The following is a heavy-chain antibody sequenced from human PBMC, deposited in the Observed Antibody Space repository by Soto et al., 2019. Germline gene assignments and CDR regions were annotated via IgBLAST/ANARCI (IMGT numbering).Heavy chain of an antibody. D-gene: IGHD2-15*01. Sequence: EVQLLESGGGLVQPGGSLRLSCAASGFTFSSYAMSWVRQAPGKGLEWVSAISGSGGSTYYADYVKGRFTISRDNSKNTLYLQMNSLRAEDTAVYYCAKDGYCSGGSCYYFDYWGQGTLVTVSS. CDR1: GFTFSSYA. CDR3: AKDGYCSGGSCYYFDY. V-gene: IGHV3-23*01. J-gene: IGHJ4*02. CDR2: ISGSGGST.